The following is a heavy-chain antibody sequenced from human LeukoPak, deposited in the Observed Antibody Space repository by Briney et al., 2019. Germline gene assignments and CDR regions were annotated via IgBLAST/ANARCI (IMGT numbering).Heavy chain of an antibody. D-gene: IGHD3-3*01. CDR2: ISGYNGNT. CDR1: GYTFTFYG. CDR3: ASLHYDFWSGYLNY. V-gene: IGHV1-18*01. Sequence: ASVKVSCKASGYTFTFYGIGWVRQAPGQGLEWMGWISGYNGNTNYAQKLQGRVTMTTDTSTSKAYLEMRSLRSDDTAVYYCASLHYDFWSGYLNYWGQGTLVTVSS. J-gene: IGHJ4*02.